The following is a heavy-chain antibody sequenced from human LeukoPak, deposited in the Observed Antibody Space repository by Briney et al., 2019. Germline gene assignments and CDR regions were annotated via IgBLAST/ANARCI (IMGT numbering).Heavy chain of an antibody. CDR1: GGTFSSYA. Sequence: SVKVSCKASGGTFSSYAISWVRQAPGQGLEWMGRIIPILGIANYAQKFQGRVTITADKSTSTAYMERSSLRSEDTAVYYCASGKRLRYFDWLSRTTDAFDIWGQGTMVTVSS. CDR2: IIPILGIA. D-gene: IGHD3-9*01. CDR3: ASGKRLRYFDWLSRTTDAFDI. J-gene: IGHJ3*02. V-gene: IGHV1-69*04.